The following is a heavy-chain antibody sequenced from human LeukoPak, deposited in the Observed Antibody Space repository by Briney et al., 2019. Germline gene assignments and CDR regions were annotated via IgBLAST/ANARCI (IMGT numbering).Heavy chain of an antibody. CDR2: IYYSGST. J-gene: IGHJ4*02. V-gene: IGHV4-59*08. CDR1: GGSISSYY. D-gene: IGHD3-3*01. Sequence: SETLSLTCTVSGGSISSYYWSWIRQPPGKGLEWIGYIYYSGSTNYNPSLKSRVTISVDTSKNQFSLKLSSVTAADTAVYYCARANAKVTIFGVAPSYYFDYWGQGTLVTVSS. CDR3: ARANAKVTIFGVAPSYYFDY.